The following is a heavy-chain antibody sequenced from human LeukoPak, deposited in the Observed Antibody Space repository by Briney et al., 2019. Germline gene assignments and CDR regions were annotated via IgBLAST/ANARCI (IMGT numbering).Heavy chain of an antibody. CDR2: INHSGST. CDR1: GGSFSGYY. J-gene: IGHJ3*02. D-gene: IGHD3-10*01. V-gene: IGHV4-34*01. Sequence: SETLSLTCAVYGGSFSGYYWSWIRQPPGKGLEWIGEINHSGSTNYNPSLKSRVTISVDTSKNQFSLKLSSVTAADTAVYYCARGRRITMVRGVNKRPFDIWGQGTMVTVSS. CDR3: ARGRRITMVRGVNKRPFDI.